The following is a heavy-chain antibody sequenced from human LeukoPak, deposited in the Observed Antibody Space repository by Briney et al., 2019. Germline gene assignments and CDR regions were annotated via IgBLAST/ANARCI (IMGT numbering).Heavy chain of an antibody. Sequence: SCKASGYIFISYYIHWVRQAPGKGLEWVAFISYDGNNKYYADSVKGRFTISRDNSKNTLYLQMNSLRGEDTAVYYCARDSSGSFDYWGQGTLVTVSS. CDR2: ISYDGNNK. D-gene: IGHD6-19*01. CDR1: GYIFISYY. J-gene: IGHJ4*02. V-gene: IGHV3-30-3*01. CDR3: ARDSSGSFDY.